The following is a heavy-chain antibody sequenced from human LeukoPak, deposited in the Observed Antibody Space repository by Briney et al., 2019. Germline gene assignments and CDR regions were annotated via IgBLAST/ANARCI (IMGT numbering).Heavy chain of an antibody. J-gene: IGHJ4*02. CDR3: AKDPYDRSGFYYDY. Sequence: PGGSLRLSCAASGFTFSNYGMSWVRQAPGKGLEWVSGISGSGGSTYYADSVKGRFTISRDNSKNMLYLQMNSLGADDTAVYSCAKDPYDRSGFYYDYWGQGTLVTVSS. D-gene: IGHD3-22*01. CDR1: GFTFSNYG. CDR2: ISGSGGST. V-gene: IGHV3-23*01.